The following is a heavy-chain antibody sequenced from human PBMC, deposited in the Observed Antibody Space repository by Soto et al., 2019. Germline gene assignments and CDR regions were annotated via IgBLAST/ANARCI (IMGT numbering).Heavy chain of an antibody. V-gene: IGHV4-31*03. D-gene: IGHD3-10*01. CDR2: IYYSGST. Sequence: SSETLSLTCTLSGGSISSGGYYWSWIRQHPGKGLEWIGYIYYSGSTYYNPSLKSRVTISVDTSKNQFSLKLSSVTAADTAVYYCARGGSYMYYFDYWGQGTLVTVSS. J-gene: IGHJ4*02. CDR1: GGSISSGGYY. CDR3: ARGGSYMYYFDY.